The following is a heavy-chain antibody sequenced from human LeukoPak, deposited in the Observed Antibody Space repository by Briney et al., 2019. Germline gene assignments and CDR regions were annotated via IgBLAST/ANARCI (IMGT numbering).Heavy chain of an antibody. D-gene: IGHD4-17*01. CDR2: INHSGST. V-gene: IGHV4-34*01. CDR1: GGSFSGYY. CDR3: ARPTVTRGDAFDI. J-gene: IGHJ3*02. Sequence: TSETLSLTCAVYGGSFSGYYWSWIRQPPGKGLEWIGEINHSGSTNYNPSLKSRVTISVDTSKNQFSLKLSSVTAADTAVYYCARPTVTRGDAFDIWGQGTMVTVSS.